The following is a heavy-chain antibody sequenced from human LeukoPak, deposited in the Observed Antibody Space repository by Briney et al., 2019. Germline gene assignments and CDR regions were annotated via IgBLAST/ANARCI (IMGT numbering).Heavy chain of an antibody. D-gene: IGHD4/OR15-4a*01. CDR3: ARPLLWWPQVGYFDD. Sequence: ASVKVSCKAFGYTFTDYYMHWLRQAPGQGLEWMGWINPNSGATNYAQKFQGRVTMTRDTSISTAYMELSRLISDDTAVYYCARPLLWWPQVGYFDDWGQGTLVTVSS. CDR2: INPNSGAT. J-gene: IGHJ4*02. V-gene: IGHV1-2*02. CDR1: GYTFTDYY.